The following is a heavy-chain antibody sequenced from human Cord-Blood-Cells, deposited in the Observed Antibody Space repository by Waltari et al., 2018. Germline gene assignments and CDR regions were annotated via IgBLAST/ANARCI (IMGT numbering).Heavy chain of an antibody. CDR2: IYHSGST. J-gene: IGHJ4*02. Sequence: QVQLQESGPGLVKPSETLSLTCAVSGYSISSGYYWGWIRQPPGKGLEWIGSIYHSGSTYYNPALKSRVTISVDTSKNQFSLMLSSVTAADTAVYYCARSPLRYFDYWGQGTLVTVSS. D-gene: IGHD3-3*01. CDR3: ARSPLRYFDY. CDR1: GYSISSGYY. V-gene: IGHV4-38-2*01.